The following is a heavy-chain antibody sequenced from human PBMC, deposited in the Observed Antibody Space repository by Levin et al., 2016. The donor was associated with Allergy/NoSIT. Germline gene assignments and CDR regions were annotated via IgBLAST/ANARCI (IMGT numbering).Heavy chain of an antibody. CDR1: GFIFSNFA. V-gene: IGHV3-30*04. J-gene: IGHJ6*02. CDR2: ISYDGSYI. Sequence: GESLKISCAASGFIFSNFALNWVRQAPGKGLEWVAVISYDGSYIYYADSVKGRFTISRDNSKNTLYLQMKSLRVEDTAVYYCAKVLYCSSVSCPRANDYHYHAMDVWGQGTTVTVSS. CDR3: AKVLYCSSVSCPRANDYHYHAMDV. D-gene: IGHD2-2*01.